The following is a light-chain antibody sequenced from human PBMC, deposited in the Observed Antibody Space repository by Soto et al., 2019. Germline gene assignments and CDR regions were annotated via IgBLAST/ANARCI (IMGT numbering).Light chain of an antibody. CDR1: SSDVGGYNY. V-gene: IGLV2-14*01. Sequence: LTQPASVSGSPGQSITISCTGTSSDVGGYNYVSWYQQHPGKAPKLMIYDVRNRPSGVSNRFSGSKSVNTASLTISGLQAEDEAESYCSSYTTISTYVFGTGTKVTVL. J-gene: IGLJ1*01. CDR3: SSYTTISTYV. CDR2: DVR.